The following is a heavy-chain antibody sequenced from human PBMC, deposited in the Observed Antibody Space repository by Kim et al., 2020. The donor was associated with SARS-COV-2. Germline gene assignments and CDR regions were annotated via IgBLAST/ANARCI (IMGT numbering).Heavy chain of an antibody. V-gene: IGHV3-23*01. J-gene: IGHJ2*01. CDR3: ARTAGDWYFDL. D-gene: IGHD6-19*01. Sequence: AHSGTGRFTIYRDNSKKKLYLQMNSLRAEDTALYYCARTAGDWYFDLWGRGTLVTVSS.